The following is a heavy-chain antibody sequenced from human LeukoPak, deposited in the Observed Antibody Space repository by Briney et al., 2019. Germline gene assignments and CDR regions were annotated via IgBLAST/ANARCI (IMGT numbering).Heavy chain of an antibody. V-gene: IGHV3-21*01. CDR1: GFTFSSYS. CDR3: ASQPGYNYYGSGSYFGY. Sequence: GGSLRLFCAASGFTFSSYSMNWVRQAPGKGLEWVSSISSSSSYIYYADSVKGRFTISRDNAKNSLYLQMNSLRAEDTAVYYCASQPGYNYYGSGSYFGYWGQGTLVTVSS. J-gene: IGHJ4*02. CDR2: ISSSSSYI. D-gene: IGHD3-10*01.